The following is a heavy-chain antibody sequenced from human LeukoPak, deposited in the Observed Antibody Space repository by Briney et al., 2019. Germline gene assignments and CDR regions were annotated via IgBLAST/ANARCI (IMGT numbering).Heavy chain of an antibody. CDR1: GDSISSYY. V-gene: IGHV4-59*08. CDR3: ASSMITFGGVIVYFDY. Sequence: SETLSLTCTVSGDSISSYYWSWIRQPPGKGLEWIGYIYYSGSTNYNPSLKSRVTISVGTSKNQFSLKLSSVTAADTAVYYCASSMITFGGVIVYFDYWGQGTLVTVSS. J-gene: IGHJ4*02. CDR2: IYYSGST. D-gene: IGHD3-16*02.